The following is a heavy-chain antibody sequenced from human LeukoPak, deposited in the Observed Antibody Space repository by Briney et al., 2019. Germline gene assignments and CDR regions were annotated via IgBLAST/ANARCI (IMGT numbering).Heavy chain of an antibody. V-gene: IGHV6-1*01. CDR1: GDSVSINSDA. CDR2: TYQRSKWYN. J-gene: IGHJ4*02. D-gene: IGHD6-19*01. CDR3: ARSPSPYSSGWYFDY. Sequence: SPTLSLSFAISGDSVSINSDAWNWIRQSPSRGLEWLGRTYQRSKWYNDYAVSVKSRITINPDISKNQFSLQLNSVTPEDTAVYYCARSPSPYSSGWYFDYWGQGTLVTVSS.